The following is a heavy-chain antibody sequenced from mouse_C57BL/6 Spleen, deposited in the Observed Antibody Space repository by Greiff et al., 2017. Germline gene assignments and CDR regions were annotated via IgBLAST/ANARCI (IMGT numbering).Heavy chain of an antibody. Sequence: VQLQQSGAELVMPGASVKLSCKASGYTFTSYWMHWVKQRPGQGLEWIGAIDPSDSYTNYNQKFKGKSTLTVDKSSSTAYMQLSSLTSEDSAVYYCARVGDVDYFDYWGQGTTLTVSS. J-gene: IGHJ2*01. CDR3: ARVGDVDYFDY. CDR2: IDPSDSYT. V-gene: IGHV1-69*01. D-gene: IGHD3-3*01. CDR1: GYTFTSYW.